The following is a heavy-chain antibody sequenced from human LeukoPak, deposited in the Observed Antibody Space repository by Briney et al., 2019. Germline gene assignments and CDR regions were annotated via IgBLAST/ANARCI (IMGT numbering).Heavy chain of an antibody. CDR3: AHQYQLLGSYYYYGMDV. V-gene: IGHV3-30*02. D-gene: IGHD2-2*01. J-gene: IGHJ6*02. Sequence: PGGPLRLSCAASGFPFSSYGMHWVRQAPGKGLEWVAFIRYDGSNKYYADSVKGRFTISRDNSKNTLYLQMNSLRAEDTAVYYCAHQYQLLGSYYYYGMDVWGQGTTVTVSS. CDR1: GFPFSSYG. CDR2: IRYDGSNK.